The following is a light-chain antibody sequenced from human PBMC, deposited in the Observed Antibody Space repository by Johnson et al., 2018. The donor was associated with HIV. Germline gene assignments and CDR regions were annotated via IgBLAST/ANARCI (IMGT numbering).Light chain of an antibody. CDR2: ENN. CDR3: ETWGTGLSAGGV. V-gene: IGLV1-51*02. Sequence: QSVLTQPPSVSAAPGQKVTISCSGSSSNVGNNYVSWYQCLPGTAPKLLIFENNKRPSGIPDRFSGSKSGTSATLGITGLQTGDEGDYYCETWGTGLSAGGVFGTGTKVTVL. CDR1: SSNVGNNY. J-gene: IGLJ1*01.